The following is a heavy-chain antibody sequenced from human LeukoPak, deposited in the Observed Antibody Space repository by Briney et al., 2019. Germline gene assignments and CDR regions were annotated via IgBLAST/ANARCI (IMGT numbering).Heavy chain of an antibody. D-gene: IGHD6-19*01. CDR3: ASFGAVAGTQRRQPSYAFDI. J-gene: IGHJ3*02. CDR1: GYTFTSYG. V-gene: IGHV1-18*01. CDR2: ISAYNGNT. Sequence: VASVKVSCKASGYTFTSYGISWVRQAPGQGLEWMGWISAYNGNTNYAQKLQGRVTMTTDTPTSTAYMELRSLRSDDTAVYYCASFGAVAGTQRRQPSYAFDIWGQGTMVTVSS.